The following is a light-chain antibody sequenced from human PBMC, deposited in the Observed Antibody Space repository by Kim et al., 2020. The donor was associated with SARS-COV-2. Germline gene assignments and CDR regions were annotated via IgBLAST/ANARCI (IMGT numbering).Light chain of an antibody. CDR1: QSISIW. Sequence: DIQMTQSPSTLSASVGDRVTITCRASQSISIWLAWYQQKPGKAPNLLIYDASNLESGVPSRFSGRGSGTEFTLTISSLQPDDFATYYCQEYKSKSWTFGEGTKVEIK. J-gene: IGKJ1*01. V-gene: IGKV1-5*01. CDR3: QEYKSKSWT. CDR2: DAS.